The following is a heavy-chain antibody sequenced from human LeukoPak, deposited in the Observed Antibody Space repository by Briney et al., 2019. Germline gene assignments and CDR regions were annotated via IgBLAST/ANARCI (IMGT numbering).Heavy chain of an antibody. V-gene: IGHV4-59*01. Sequence: PSETLSLTCTVSGGSISSFYWSWIRQPPGKGLEWIGYIYYSGSTNYNPSLKSRVTISVDTSKNQFSLKLSSVTAADTAVYYCARDTNWFDPWGQGTLVTVSS. CDR3: ARDTNWFDP. CDR1: GGSISSFY. J-gene: IGHJ5*02. CDR2: IYYSGST.